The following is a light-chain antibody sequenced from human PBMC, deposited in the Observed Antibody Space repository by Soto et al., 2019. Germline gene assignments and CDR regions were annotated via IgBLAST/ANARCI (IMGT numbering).Light chain of an antibody. V-gene: IGKV1-5*01. Sequence: DIQRTQSPSSLSATAGDRVNITCRASQSISAWLAWYQQKPGKAHKLMIYAASTLQSGVPSRFSGSVSGTDFTLTISCLQSEDFATYYGQQYSSYPRLTFCGLTKVDIK. CDR3: QQYSSYPRLT. J-gene: IGKJ4*01. CDR2: AAS. CDR1: QSISAW.